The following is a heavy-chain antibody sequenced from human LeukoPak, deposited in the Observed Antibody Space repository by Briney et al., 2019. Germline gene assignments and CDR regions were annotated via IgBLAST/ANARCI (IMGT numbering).Heavy chain of an antibody. Sequence: GGSLGLSCAASGFSVSGNYMSWVRQAPGKGLEWVPLIYTDGSTYYADSVKGRFTISKDNSKNTLYLQMNSLRAEDTAVYYCARGPLTRYDYYYGMDVWGLGTTVAVSS. CDR1: GFSVSGNY. CDR2: IYTDGST. CDR3: ARGPLTRYDYYYGMDV. J-gene: IGHJ6*02. D-gene: IGHD3-9*01. V-gene: IGHV3-53*01.